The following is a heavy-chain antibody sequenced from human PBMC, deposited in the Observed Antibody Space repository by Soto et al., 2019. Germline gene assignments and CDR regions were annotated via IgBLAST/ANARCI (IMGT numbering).Heavy chain of an antibody. CDR2: VNPNNGDT. CDR1: GYTCSNCD. CDR3: AKVSRKGSAIDFDY. D-gene: IGHD3-10*01. V-gene: IGHV1-8*01. Sequence: QVQLVQSGAELKKPGASVKVSCKASGYTCSNCDMNWVRQATGQGPEWIGWVNPNNGDTGYAQKFQGRVTLTTDISTTTAYMELTSLRSEDTAIYYCAKVSRKGSAIDFDYWGQGTLITVSS. J-gene: IGHJ4*02.